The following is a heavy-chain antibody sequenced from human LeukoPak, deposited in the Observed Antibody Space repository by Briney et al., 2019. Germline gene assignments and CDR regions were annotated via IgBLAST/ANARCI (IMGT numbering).Heavy chain of an antibody. J-gene: IGHJ4*02. V-gene: IGHV4-59*13. CDR1: GGSISSDY. CDR3: AREGTVAYFDY. CDR2: IYYSGST. Sequence: SETLSLTCTFSGGSISSDYWSSIRQPPGKGLEWIGYIYYSGSTNCNPSLKSRVTISVDTSKNQFSLKLSSVTAADTAVYYCAREGTVAYFDYWGQGTLVTVSS. D-gene: IGHD4-23*01.